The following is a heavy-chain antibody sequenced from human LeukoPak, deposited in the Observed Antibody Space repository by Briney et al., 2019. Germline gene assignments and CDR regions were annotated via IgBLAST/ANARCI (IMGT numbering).Heavy chain of an antibody. CDR3: AREEGTYYYDSSGFIDY. J-gene: IGHJ4*02. CDR2: INSDGSST. Sequence: GGSQRLSCAASGFTFSSYWMHWVRQAPGKGLVWVSRINSDGSSTSYADSVKGRFTISRDNAKNTLYLQMNSLRAEDTGVYYCAREEGTYYYDSSGFIDYWGQGTLVTVSS. CDR1: GFTFSSYW. D-gene: IGHD3-22*01. V-gene: IGHV3-74*01.